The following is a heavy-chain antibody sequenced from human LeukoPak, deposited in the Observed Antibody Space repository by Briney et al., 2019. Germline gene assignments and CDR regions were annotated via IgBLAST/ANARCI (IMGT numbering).Heavy chain of an antibody. CDR2: IWYDGSNK. CDR3: ARDRYGSGSYYYS. V-gene: IGHV3-33*01. D-gene: IGHD3-10*01. Sequence: GGSLRLSCAASGFTFSSYGMHWVRQAPGKGLEWVAVIWYDGSNKYYADSVKGRFTVSSDNSKNTLYLQMNSLRAEDTAVYYCARDRYGSGSYYYSWGQGTLVTVSS. CDR1: GFTFSSYG. J-gene: IGHJ5*02.